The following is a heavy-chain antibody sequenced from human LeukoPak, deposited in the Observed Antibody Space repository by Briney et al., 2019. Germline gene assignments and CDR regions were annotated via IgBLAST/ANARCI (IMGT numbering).Heavy chain of an antibody. CDR2: ISSYKGNT. V-gene: IGHV1-18*01. J-gene: IGHJ5*02. Sequence: GASVTDSCKASGYTFNTYGITWVRQAPGHGLQWMGWISSYKGNTSYAAKVQGRITMTKDTSASTAYLELRSLRSDDTAVYYCARIACSSSSCTYSGRRRVRGGSLDPWSQGTLVTVSS. CDR1: GYTFNTYG. D-gene: IGHD2-2*01. CDR3: ARIACSSSSCTYSGRRRVRGGSLDP.